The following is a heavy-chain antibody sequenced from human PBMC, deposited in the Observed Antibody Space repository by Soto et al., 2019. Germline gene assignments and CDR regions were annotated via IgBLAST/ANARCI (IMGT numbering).Heavy chain of an antibody. CDR1: GGSITSDY. J-gene: IGHJ6*03. Sequence: SETLSLTCTVSGGSITSDYWTWIRQPPGKGLEWIGYIYYSGSTNYNPSLKSRVTISVDTSKNQFSLNLSSVTAADTAVYYCARRRGYYYYMDVWGKGTTVTVSS. CDR2: IYYSGST. CDR3: ARRRGYYYYMDV. V-gene: IGHV4-59*08.